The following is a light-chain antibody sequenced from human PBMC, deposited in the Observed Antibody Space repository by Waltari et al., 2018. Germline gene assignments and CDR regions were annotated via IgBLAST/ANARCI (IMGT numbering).Light chain of an antibody. Sequence: QLVLTQSPSASASLGASVKLTCTLSSGHSSNVIAWHQQQPLKGPRYLMKVNSDGSHSKGADIPDRFSGSSSGAERYLTISSLQSEDEADYYCQTGGHGTWVFGGGTKLTVL. V-gene: IGLV4-69*01. CDR1: SGHSSNV. J-gene: IGLJ3*02. CDR2: VNSDGSH. CDR3: QTGGHGTWV.